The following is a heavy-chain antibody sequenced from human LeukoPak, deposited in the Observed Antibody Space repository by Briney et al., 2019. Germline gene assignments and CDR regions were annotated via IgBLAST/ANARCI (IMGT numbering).Heavy chain of an antibody. J-gene: IGHJ6*02. Sequence: GGSLRLSCAASGFTFSDYYMSWIRQAPGKGLEWVSYISGSSSYTNYADSVKGRFTISRDNAKNSLYLQMNSLRAEDTAVYYCASGYYYGMDVWGQGTTVTVSS. V-gene: IGHV3-11*03. CDR1: GFTFSDYY. CDR2: ISGSSSYT. CDR3: ASGYYYGMDV.